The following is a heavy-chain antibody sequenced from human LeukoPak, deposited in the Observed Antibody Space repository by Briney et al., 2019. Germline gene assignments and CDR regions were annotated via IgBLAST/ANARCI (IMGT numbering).Heavy chain of an antibody. CDR1: GGSITSTSSY. CDR2: VYYSGST. V-gene: IGHV4-39*01. CDR3: ARNESVVVAGPPKYNWFDP. J-gene: IGHJ5*02. Sequence: SETLSLTCTVSGGSITSTSSYWGWIRQPPGKGLEWIGSVYYSGSTSYSPSLKSRVTISVDTSRNQFSLKLSSVTAADTAVYFCARNESVVVAGPPKYNWFDPWGQGTLVTVSS. D-gene: IGHD2-15*01.